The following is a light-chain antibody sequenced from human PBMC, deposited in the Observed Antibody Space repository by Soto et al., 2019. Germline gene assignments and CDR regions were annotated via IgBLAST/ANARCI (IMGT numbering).Light chain of an antibody. CDR2: GAS. CDR1: QSVSTK. Sequence: EILMTHSPATLSVSPGETATLSCRAIQSVSTKLAWYQQKPGQAPRLLINGASTRATGVPARFSGWGSGTECTLTISSLQSEDFAVYYCQQYHNWPPINFGQGTRLEIK. CDR3: QQYHNWPPIN. J-gene: IGKJ5*01. V-gene: IGKV3-15*01.